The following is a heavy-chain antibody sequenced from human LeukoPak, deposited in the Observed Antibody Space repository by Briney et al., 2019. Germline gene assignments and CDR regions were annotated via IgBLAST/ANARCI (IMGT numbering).Heavy chain of an antibody. CDR3: ARGGSSWYKYYYMDV. CDR2: INSDGSST. V-gene: IGHV3-74*01. D-gene: IGHD6-13*01. Sequence: GGSLRLSCAASGFTFSSYWMHWVRQAPGKGLVWVSRINSDGSSTSYADSVKGRFTISRDNAKNTLYLQMNSLRAEDTAVYYCARGGSSWYKYYYMDVWGKGITVTVSS. CDR1: GFTFSSYW. J-gene: IGHJ6*03.